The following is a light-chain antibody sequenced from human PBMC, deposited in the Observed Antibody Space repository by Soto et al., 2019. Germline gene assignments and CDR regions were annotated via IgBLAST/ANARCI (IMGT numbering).Light chain of an antibody. CDR2: DAS. J-gene: IGKJ4*01. CDR3: QQRSNWPPLT. CDR1: QSVGSY. Sequence: EIEVTQSPATLSLSPGERATLSCRTSQSVGSYLDWYQKKPGQAPRLLIYDASNRATGIPARFSGGGSGGDYSLTISSLEPEDFAVYYCQQRSNWPPLTFGGGTKVEI. V-gene: IGKV3-11*02.